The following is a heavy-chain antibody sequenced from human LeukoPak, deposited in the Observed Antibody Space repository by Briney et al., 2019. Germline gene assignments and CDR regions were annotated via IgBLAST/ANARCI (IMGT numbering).Heavy chain of an antibody. CDR1: GFTFTSYA. CDR3: AKAPRDNWNLYYYYYMDV. J-gene: IGHJ6*03. Sequence: PGGSLRLSCAASGFTFTSYAMSWVRQAPGKGLEWVSGISGSGGMTYYSDSVKGRFTISRDNSKNTLYLQMNSLRAEDTAVYYCAKAPRDNWNLYYYYYMDVWGKGTTVTVSS. V-gene: IGHV3-23*01. CDR2: ISGSGGMT. D-gene: IGHD1-1*01.